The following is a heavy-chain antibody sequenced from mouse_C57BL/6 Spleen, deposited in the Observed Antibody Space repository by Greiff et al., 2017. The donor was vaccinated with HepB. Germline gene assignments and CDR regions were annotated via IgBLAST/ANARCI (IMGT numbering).Heavy chain of an antibody. CDR1: GFTFSDAW. Sequence: EVQLQESGGGLVQPGGSMKLSCAASGFTFSDAWMDWVRQSPEKGLEWVAEIRNKANNHATYYAESVKGRFTISRDDSKRRVYLQMNSLRAEDTGIYYCTRTVVEWYFDVWGTGTTVTVSS. CDR2: IRNKANNHAT. J-gene: IGHJ1*03. D-gene: IGHD1-1*01. V-gene: IGHV6-6*01. CDR3: TRTVVEWYFDV.